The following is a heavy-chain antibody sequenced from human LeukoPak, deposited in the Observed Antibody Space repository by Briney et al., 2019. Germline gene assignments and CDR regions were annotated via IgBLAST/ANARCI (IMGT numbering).Heavy chain of an antibody. CDR2: INPNSGGT. Sequence: ASVKVSCKASGYTFTGYTMHWVRQAPGQGREWMGWINPNSGGTSYAQKFQGRVTMTRDTSVTTAYMELSRLRSDDTAVYYCARYSGYDEPFEYWGQGTLVTVSS. V-gene: IGHV1-2*02. CDR1: GYTFTGYT. J-gene: IGHJ4*02. D-gene: IGHD5-12*01. CDR3: ARYSGYDEPFEY.